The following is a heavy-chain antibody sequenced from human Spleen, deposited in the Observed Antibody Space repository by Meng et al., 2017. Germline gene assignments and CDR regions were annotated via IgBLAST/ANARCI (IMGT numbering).Heavy chain of an antibody. CDR2: ISAYNGNT. CDR1: GYTFTSYG. D-gene: IGHD2-15*01. CDR3: ARGYCSGGSCYSRDY. J-gene: IGHJ4*02. V-gene: IGHV1-18*01. Sequence: ASVKVSCKASGYTFTSYGISWVRQAPGQGLEWMGWISAYNGNTNYAQKLQGRVTMTTDTSTSTAYMELSTLRSDDTAVYYCARGYCSGGSCYSRDYWGQGTLVTISS.